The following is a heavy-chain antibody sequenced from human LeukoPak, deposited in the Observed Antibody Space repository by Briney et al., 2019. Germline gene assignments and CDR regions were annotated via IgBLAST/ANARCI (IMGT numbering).Heavy chain of an antibody. CDR1: GFTFSSYA. Sequence: GGSLRLSCAASGFTFSSYAMSWVRQAPGKGLEWVSAISGSGGSTYNADSVQGRFTISRDNSKNTLYLQMNSLRAEDTAVYYCAKMDAYYYDSSGPSRDWGQGTLVTVSS. CDR2: ISGSGGST. V-gene: IGHV3-23*01. J-gene: IGHJ4*02. CDR3: AKMDAYYYDSSGPSRD. D-gene: IGHD3-22*01.